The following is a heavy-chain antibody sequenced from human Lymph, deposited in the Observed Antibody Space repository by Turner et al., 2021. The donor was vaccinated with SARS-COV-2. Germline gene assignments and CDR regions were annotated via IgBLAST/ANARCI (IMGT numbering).Heavy chain of an antibody. V-gene: IGHV3-33*01. CDR3: ARHNGGRLDY. Sequence: QVQLVESGGGVVQPGRSLSSPCAASGFTFSNSGMHWVRQAPGKGLEWVAVIWFDGSNKYYADSVKGRFTISRDNSKNTLYLQMNSLRAEDTAVYYCARHNGGRLDYWGQGTRVTVSS. CDR2: IWFDGSNK. D-gene: IGHD3-16*01. J-gene: IGHJ4*02. CDR1: GFTFSNSG.